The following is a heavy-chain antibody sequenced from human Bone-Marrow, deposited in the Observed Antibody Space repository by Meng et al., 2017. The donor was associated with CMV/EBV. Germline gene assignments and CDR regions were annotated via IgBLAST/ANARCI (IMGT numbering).Heavy chain of an antibody. Sequence: GGSLRLSCAASGFTFSSYSMNWVRQAPGKGLEWVSSISSSSSYIYYADSVKGRFTISRDNTKNTMYLQMNSLRAEDTAVYYCARGYSNRIEYWGQGTLVTVSS. D-gene: IGHD4-11*01. CDR1: GFTFSSYS. V-gene: IGHV3-21*01. CDR3: ARGYSNRIEY. J-gene: IGHJ4*02. CDR2: ISSSSSYI.